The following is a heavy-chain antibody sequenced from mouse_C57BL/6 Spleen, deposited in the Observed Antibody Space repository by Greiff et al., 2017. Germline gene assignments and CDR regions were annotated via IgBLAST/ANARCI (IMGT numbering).Heavy chain of an antibody. J-gene: IGHJ2*01. D-gene: IGHD2-1*01. V-gene: IGHV2-2*01. CDR3: ARNDYYGNYGFDY. CDR2: IWSGGST. CDR1: GFSLTSYG. Sequence: VQLQESGPGLVQPSQSLSITCTVSGFSLTSYGVHWVRQSPGKGLEWLGVIWSGGSTDSNAAFISRLSISKDNSKSQVFFKMNSLQADDTAIYYCARNDYYGNYGFDYWGQGTTLTVSS.